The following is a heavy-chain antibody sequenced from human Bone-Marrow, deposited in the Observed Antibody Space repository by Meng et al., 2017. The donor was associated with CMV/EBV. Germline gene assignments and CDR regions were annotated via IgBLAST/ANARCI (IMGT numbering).Heavy chain of an antibody. D-gene: IGHD1-26*01. CDR1: GFTVSSNY. V-gene: IGHV3-53*01. CDR3: ARTIVGATSDYFDY. Sequence: GESLKISCAASGFTVSSNYMSWVRQAPGKGLEWGSVIYSGGSTYYADSVKGRFTIPRDNSKNTLYLQMNSLRAEDTAVYYCARTIVGATSDYFDYWGQGTLVTVSS. J-gene: IGHJ4*02. CDR2: IYSGGST.